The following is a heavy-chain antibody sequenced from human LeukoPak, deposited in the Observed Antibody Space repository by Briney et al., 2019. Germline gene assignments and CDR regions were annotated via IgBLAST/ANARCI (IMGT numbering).Heavy chain of an antibody. J-gene: IGHJ4*02. CDR1: GGTFSSYA. CDR3: ARGSMTTVTGEDY. Sequence: ASVKVSCKASGGTFSSYAISWVRQAPGQGLEWMGWMNPNSGNTGYTQKFQGRVTMTRNTSISTAYMELSSLRSEDTAVYYCARGSMTTVTGEDYWGQGTLVTVSS. D-gene: IGHD4-17*01. V-gene: IGHV1-8*02. CDR2: MNPNSGNT.